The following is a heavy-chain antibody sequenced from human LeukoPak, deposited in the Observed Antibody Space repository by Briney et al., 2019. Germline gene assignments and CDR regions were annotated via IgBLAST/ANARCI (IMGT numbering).Heavy chain of an antibody. CDR2: IIPIFGTA. V-gene: IGHV1-69*01. CDR3: ARVEGHYDILTGYQGKYYFDY. J-gene: IGHJ4*02. CDR1: GGTFSSYA. D-gene: IGHD3-9*01. Sequence: GSSVKVSCKASGGTFSSYALSWVRQAPGQGLEWMGGIIPIFGTANYAQKFQGRVTITADESTSTAYMELSSLRSEDTAVYYCARVEGHYDILTGYQGKYYFDYWGQGTLVTVSS.